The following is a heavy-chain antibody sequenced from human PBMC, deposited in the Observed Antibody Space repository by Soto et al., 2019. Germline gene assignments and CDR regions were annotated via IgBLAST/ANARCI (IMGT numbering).Heavy chain of an antibody. CDR3: AKTTVPGVWYYYYCGMDV. V-gene: IGHV3-23*01. D-gene: IGHD4-4*01. CDR2: ISGSGGST. J-gene: IGHJ6*02. Sequence: VGSLRLSCAASGFTFSSYAMSWVRQAPGKGLEWVSAISGSGGSTYYADSVKGRFTISRDNSKNTLYLQMNSLRAEDTAVYYCAKTTVPGVWYYYYCGMDVWGQGTTVTVSS. CDR1: GFTFSSYA.